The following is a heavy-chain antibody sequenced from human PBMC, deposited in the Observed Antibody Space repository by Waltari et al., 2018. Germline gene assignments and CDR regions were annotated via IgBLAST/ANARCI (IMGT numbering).Heavy chain of an antibody. J-gene: IGHJ4*02. CDR2: ISGSGGST. D-gene: IGHD3-3*01. CDR1: GFTFSSYA. Sequence: EVQLLESGGGLVQPGGSLRLSCAASGFTFSSYAMSWVRQAPGRGLEWVSAISGSGGSTYYADSVKGRFTISRDNSKNTLYLQMNSLRAEDTAVYYCAREGALEWLGELYYFDYWGQGTLVTVSS. V-gene: IGHV3-23*01. CDR3: AREGALEWLGELYYFDY.